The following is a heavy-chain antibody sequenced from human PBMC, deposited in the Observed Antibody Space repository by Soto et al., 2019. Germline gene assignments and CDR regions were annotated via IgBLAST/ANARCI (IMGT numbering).Heavy chain of an antibody. D-gene: IGHD2-2*01. Sequence: QVQLVQSGAEVKKPGSSVKVSCKASGGTFSSYAISWGRQAPGQGLEWMGGILPIPGTANYAQKFQGRVTITADESTSTAYMELSSLRSEDTAVYYCARSQGSSTSLEIYYYYYYGMDVWGQGTTVTVSS. CDR3: ARSQGSSTSLEIYYYYYYGMDV. J-gene: IGHJ6*02. V-gene: IGHV1-69*01. CDR2: ILPIPGTA. CDR1: GGTFSSYA.